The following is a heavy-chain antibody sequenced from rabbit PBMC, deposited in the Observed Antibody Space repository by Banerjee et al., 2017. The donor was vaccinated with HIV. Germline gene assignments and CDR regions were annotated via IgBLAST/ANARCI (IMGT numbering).Heavy chain of an antibody. CDR2: IVGGDSSAS. D-gene: IGHD1-1*01. J-gene: IGHJ6*01. Sequence: QEQLKESGGGLVQPGGSLKLSCKASGFDFSNYYMSWVRQAPGKGLDGTACIVGGDSSASYYASWVNGRFTVSRSTSLNTVDLKMTSLTAADTATYFCAREKMGMLVVVVTPYYGMDLWGQGTLVTVS. V-gene: IGHV1S47*01. CDR3: AREKMGMLVVVVTPYYGMDL. CDR1: GFDFSNYY.